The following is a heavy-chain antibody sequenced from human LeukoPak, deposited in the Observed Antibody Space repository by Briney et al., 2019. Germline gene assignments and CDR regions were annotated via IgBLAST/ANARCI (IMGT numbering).Heavy chain of an antibody. CDR1: GGSFSGYY. CDR3: ARTTGYFDY. V-gene: IGHV4-34*01. Sequence: PSETLSLTCAVYGGSFSGYYWSWIRQPPGKGLEWIGGINHSGSTNYNPSLKSRVTISVDTSKNQFSLKLSSVTAADTAVYYCARTTGYFDYWGQGTLVTVSS. CDR2: INHSGST. D-gene: IGHD7-27*01. J-gene: IGHJ4*02.